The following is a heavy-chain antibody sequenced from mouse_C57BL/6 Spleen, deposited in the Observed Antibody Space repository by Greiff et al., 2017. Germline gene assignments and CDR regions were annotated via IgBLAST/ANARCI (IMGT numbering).Heavy chain of an antibody. J-gene: IGHJ3*01. Sequence: VQLQQSGAELVKPGASVKLSCKASGYTFTIYWMHWVKQRPGRVLEWIGRIDPNSGGTKYNEKFKSKATLTVDKPSSTAYMQLSSLTSEDSAVYYCARDRGSDGYSSWFAYWGQGTLVTVSA. CDR3: ARDRGSDGYSSWFAY. V-gene: IGHV1-72*01. CDR2: IDPNSGGT. CDR1: GYTFTIYW. D-gene: IGHD2-3*01.